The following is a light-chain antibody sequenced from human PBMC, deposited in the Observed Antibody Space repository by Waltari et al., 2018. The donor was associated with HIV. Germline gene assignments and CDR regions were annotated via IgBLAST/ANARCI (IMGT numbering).Light chain of an antibody. CDR2: KVS. CDR1: QSLVYSDGNTY. J-gene: IGKJ4*01. Sequence: DVVMTQSPLSRPVTLGQPASISCRSRQSLVYSDGNTYLHWFQQRPGQSPRRLIYKVSNRDSGVPDRFSGSGSGTDFTLKISRVAAEDVGVYYCMQGTHWPPTFGGGTKVEIK. CDR3: MQGTHWPPT. V-gene: IGKV2-30*01.